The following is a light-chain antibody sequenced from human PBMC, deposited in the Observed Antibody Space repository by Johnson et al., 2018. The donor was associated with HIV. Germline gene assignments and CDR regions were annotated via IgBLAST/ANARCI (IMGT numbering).Light chain of an antibody. J-gene: IGLJ1*01. V-gene: IGLV1-51*01. Sequence: QSVLTQPPSVSAAPGQKVDISCSGSSSNIESDYVSWYQQLPGTAPKLLIYDNNKRPSGIPDRFFGSKSGTSATLDITGLQTGDEGDYYCGTWDSSLNAYVFGTGPKVTVL. CDR1: SSNIESDY. CDR2: DNN. CDR3: GTWDSSLNAYV.